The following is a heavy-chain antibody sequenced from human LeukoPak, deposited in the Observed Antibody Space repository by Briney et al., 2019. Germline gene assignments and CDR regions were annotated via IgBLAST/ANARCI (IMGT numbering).Heavy chain of an antibody. CDR2: IIPILGIA. Sequence: SVKVSCKASGGTFSSYAISWVRQAPGQGLEWMGRIIPILGIANYAQKFQGRVTITADKSTSTAYMELSSLRSEDTAVYYCARSVCSGGSCQLDYWGQGTPVTVSS. D-gene: IGHD2-15*01. V-gene: IGHV1-69*04. CDR1: GGTFSSYA. J-gene: IGHJ4*02. CDR3: ARSVCSGGSCQLDY.